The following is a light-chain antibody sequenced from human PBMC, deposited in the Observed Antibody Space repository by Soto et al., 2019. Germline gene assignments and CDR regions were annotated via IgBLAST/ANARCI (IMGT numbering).Light chain of an antibody. Sequence: QSVLTQPPSASGTPGQRVIISCSGSSSNIGSDTVNWYRQLPGTAPKLLIYNNNQRPSGVSDLSSGSSSCTSASLAIMRLQAEQAADESCAVWEDCLNGLWVFGGGTKLTVL. J-gene: IGLJ3*02. CDR2: NNN. CDR1: SSNIGSDT. V-gene: IGLV1-44*01. CDR3: AVWEDCLNGLWV.